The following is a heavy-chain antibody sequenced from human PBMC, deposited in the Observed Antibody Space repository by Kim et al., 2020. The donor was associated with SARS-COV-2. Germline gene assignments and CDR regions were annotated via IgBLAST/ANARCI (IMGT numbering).Heavy chain of an antibody. V-gene: IGHV1-24*01. CDR3: ATATIPEPLNYYYGMDV. Sequence: ASVKVSCKVSGYTLTELSMHWVRQAPGKGLEWMGGFDPEDGETIYAQKFQGRVTMTEDTSTDTAYMELSSLRSEDTAVYYCATATIPEPLNYYYGMDVWGQGTTVTVSS. CDR1: GYTLTELS. D-gene: IGHD3-9*01. J-gene: IGHJ6*02. CDR2: FDPEDGET.